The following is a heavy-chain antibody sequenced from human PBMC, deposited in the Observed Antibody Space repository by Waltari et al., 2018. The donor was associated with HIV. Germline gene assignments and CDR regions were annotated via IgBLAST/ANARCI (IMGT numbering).Heavy chain of an antibody. CDR2: RESDGRGR. Sequence: EVQVVESGGGLVEPGGSLRLSCAASGFIFSRYWMSWVRQAPGKGLEWGAKRESDGRGRQYGGSVRGRFTISRDNAKNSLYLQMNDPGVDDTALYYCVAGDWGGSDDFDSWGQGTLVTVSS. J-gene: IGHJ4*02. CDR1: GFIFSRYW. CDR3: VAGDWGGSDDFDS. V-gene: IGHV3-7*01. D-gene: IGHD7-27*01.